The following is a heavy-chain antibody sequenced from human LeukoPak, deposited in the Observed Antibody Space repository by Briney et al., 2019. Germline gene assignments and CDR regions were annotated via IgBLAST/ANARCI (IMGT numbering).Heavy chain of an antibody. CDR1: GGSFSGYY. Sequence: SETLSLTCAVYGGSFSGYYWSWIRQPPGKGLEWIGEINHSGSNNYNPSLKSRVTISVDTSKNQFSLKLSSVTAADTAVYYCARGRYYYDSSGYYSYWGKGTLVTVSS. J-gene: IGHJ4*02. V-gene: IGHV4-34*01. D-gene: IGHD3-22*01. CDR3: ARGRYYYDSSGYYSY. CDR2: INHSGSN.